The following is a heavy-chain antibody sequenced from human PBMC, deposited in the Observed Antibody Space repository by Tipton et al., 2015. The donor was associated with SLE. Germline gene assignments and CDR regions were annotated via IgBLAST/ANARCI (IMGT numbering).Heavy chain of an antibody. D-gene: IGHD6-13*01. V-gene: IGHV4-34*01. CDR2: INHSGST. J-gene: IGHJ5*02. Sequence: TLSLTCAGYGGSFSGYSWSWIRQPPGKALKWIGEINHSGSTNYNPYLKNRVTISADTSKNQFSLKLSSVTAADTAVYYCARAYSSSWTSGFWFDPWGQGTLVTVSS. CDR1: GGSFSGYS. CDR3: ARAYSSSWTSGFWFDP.